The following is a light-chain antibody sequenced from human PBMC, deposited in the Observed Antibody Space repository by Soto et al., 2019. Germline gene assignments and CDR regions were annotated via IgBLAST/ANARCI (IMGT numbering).Light chain of an antibody. J-gene: IGKJ2*01. Sequence: EIVLTQSPGTLSLSPGERATLSCRASQSVSSSYLAWYQQKPGQAPRLLIYGASSRATGIPDRFSGSGSGTDFALIISRLEPEDFAVYYCQQYGSSPGYTFGQGNKLEIK. CDR1: QSVSSSY. CDR2: GAS. V-gene: IGKV3-20*01. CDR3: QQYGSSPGYT.